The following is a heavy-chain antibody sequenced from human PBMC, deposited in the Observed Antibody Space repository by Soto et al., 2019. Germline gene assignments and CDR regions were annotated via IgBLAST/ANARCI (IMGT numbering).Heavy chain of an antibody. J-gene: IGHJ4*02. V-gene: IGHV1-3*01. Sequence: QVQLVQSGAEVKKPGASVKVSCKASGYTFTSYAMHWVRQAPGQRLEWMGWINAGNGNTKYSQKFQGRVTITRDTSASTAYMELSSLRSEDTAVYYCARYCSGGSCYSGPGVFDYWGQGTLVTVSS. CDR1: GYTFTSYA. D-gene: IGHD2-15*01. CDR2: INAGNGNT. CDR3: ARYCSGGSCYSGPGVFDY.